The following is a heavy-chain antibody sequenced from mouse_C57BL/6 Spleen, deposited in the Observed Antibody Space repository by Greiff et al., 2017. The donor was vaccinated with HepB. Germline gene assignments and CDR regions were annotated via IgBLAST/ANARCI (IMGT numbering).Heavy chain of an antibody. CDR1: GFTFSSYA. J-gene: IGHJ4*01. Sequence: EVMLVESGEGLVKPGGSLKLSCAASGFTFSSYAMSWVRQTPEKRLEWVAYISSGGDYIYYADTVKGRFTISRDNARNTLYLQMSSLKSEDTAMYYCTRGGYGSSLWAMDYWGQGTSVTVSS. V-gene: IGHV5-9-1*02. CDR2: ISSGGDYI. CDR3: TRGGYGSSLWAMDY. D-gene: IGHD1-1*01.